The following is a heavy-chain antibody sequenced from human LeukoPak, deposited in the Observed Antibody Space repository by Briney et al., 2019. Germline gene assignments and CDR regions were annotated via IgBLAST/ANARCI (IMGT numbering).Heavy chain of an antibody. V-gene: IGHV3-21*01. J-gene: IGHJ4*02. CDR1: GSAFRSHS. D-gene: IGHD5-24*01. Sequence: GGSLRLSCAASGSAFRSHSMSWVRQSPGKGLEWVSSISGGGSHIYYADSMKGRFTISRDNAKNSLFLQMSSLRAEDTAVYYCARDFRTQLDGYSPPYHFDYWGQGALVTVSS. CDR3: ARDFRTQLDGYSPPYHFDY. CDR2: ISGGGSHI.